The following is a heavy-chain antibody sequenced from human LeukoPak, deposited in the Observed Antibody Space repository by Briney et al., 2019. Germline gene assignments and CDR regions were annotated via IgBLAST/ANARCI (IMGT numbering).Heavy chain of an antibody. CDR2: INPNSGGT. CDR1: RYTFTNYY. Sequence: ASVKVSCKASRYTFTNYYIHWVRQAPGQGLEGMGWINPNSGGTNYAQKFQGRVTMTSDTSISTAYMELSSLRSDDTAVYYCARKSAARSTSEFDCWGQGTLVTVSS. D-gene: IGHD2-2*01. J-gene: IGHJ4*02. CDR3: ARKSAARSTSEFDC. V-gene: IGHV1-2*02.